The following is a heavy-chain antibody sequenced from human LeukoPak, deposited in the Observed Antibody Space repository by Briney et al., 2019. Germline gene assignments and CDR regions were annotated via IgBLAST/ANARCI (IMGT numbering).Heavy chain of an antibody. V-gene: IGHV4-59*01. D-gene: IGHD5-18*01. CDR2: IYYSGCT. CDR3: ARTYGYGLDP. Sequence: PSETLSLTCTVSGVSMSSYYWSWIRQPPGKGLEWIGYIYYSGCTNYNPSLKSRVTISVDTSKNQFSLKLSSVTAADTAVYYCARTYGYGLDPWGQGTLVTVSS. CDR1: GVSMSSYY. J-gene: IGHJ5*02.